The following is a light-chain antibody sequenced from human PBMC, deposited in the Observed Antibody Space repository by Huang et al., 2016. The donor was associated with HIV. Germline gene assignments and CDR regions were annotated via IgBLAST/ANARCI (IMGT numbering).Light chain of an antibody. CDR2: GAS. J-gene: IGKJ1*01. V-gene: IGKV3-15*01. CDR3: HQYNNWPPEWT. Sequence: ETVMTQSPATLSVSPGERATLSCRASQSVRDNLAWYQQRPGQAPRLLIYGASNRAAGIPARFSGNGSATEFTLTIISLQSDDFAVYYCHQYNNWPPEWTFAQGTRVDIK. CDR1: QSVRDN.